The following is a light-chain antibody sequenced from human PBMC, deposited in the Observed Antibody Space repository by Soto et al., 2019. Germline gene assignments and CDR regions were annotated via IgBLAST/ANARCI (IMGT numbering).Light chain of an antibody. V-gene: IGKV3-11*01. Sequence: EIVLTQSPATLSLSPGERATLSCRASQSVSSYLAWYQQKPGQAPRLLIYDASNRATGIPARFSGSGSGTDFTLTISGLEPEDFAVYYCQQRSNWPPWTFGQGNKVEIK. CDR2: DAS. CDR1: QSVSSY. CDR3: QQRSNWPPWT. J-gene: IGKJ1*01.